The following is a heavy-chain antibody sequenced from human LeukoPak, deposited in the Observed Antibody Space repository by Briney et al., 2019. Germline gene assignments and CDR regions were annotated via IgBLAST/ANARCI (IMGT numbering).Heavy chain of an antibody. CDR2: ISGSGGST. D-gene: IGHD4/OR15-4a*01. J-gene: IGHJ3*02. CDR1: GFTFSSYA. V-gene: IGHV3-23*01. CDR3: AKDQGAGVHAFDI. Sequence: GGSLRLSCAASGFTFSSYAMSWVRQAPGKGLEWVSAISGSGGSTYYADSVKGRFTISRDNSKNSLYLQMNSLRTEDTALYYCAKDQGAGVHAFDIWGQGTMVTVSS.